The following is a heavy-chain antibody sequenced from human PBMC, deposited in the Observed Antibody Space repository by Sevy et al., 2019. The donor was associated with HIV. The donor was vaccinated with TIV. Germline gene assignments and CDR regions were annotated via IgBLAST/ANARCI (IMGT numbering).Heavy chain of an antibody. CDR1: GFTFSSFW. CDR3: ARALYAYSSY. V-gene: IGHV3-7*01. CDR2: INQDGREI. Sequence: GESLRLSCAASGFTFSSFWMTWVRQAPGKGLEWVANINQDGREIHYVDSVKGRFSISRDNAKNSLNLQMNSLRAEDTAVYYCARALYAYSSYWGQGTLVTVSS. D-gene: IGHD4-4*01. J-gene: IGHJ4*02.